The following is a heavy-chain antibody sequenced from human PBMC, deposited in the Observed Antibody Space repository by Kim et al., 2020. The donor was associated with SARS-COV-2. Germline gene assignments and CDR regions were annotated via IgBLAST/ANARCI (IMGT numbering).Heavy chain of an antibody. CDR3: VREARLAEL. D-gene: IGHD6-19*01. CDR1: GFTFSAHY. V-gene: IGHV3-11*05. Sequence: GGSLRLSCAASGFTFSAHYMNWIRQTPGKGLEWLSYISGSSNDTNYADSVRGRFTISRDNAKNSLYLQMNSLGAEDTGIYYCVREARLAELWGQGTLVIVSS. J-gene: IGHJ4*02. CDR2: ISGSSNDT.